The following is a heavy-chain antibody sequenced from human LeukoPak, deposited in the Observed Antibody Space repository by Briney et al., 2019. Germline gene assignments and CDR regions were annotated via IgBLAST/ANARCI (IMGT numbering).Heavy chain of an antibody. CDR1: GFTFSRYA. J-gene: IGHJ3*02. Sequence: GGSLRLSCAASGFTFSRYAMHWVRQAPGKGLEWVSFIDSSSSYMYYADSVKGRFTVSRDNAKNSVYLQMNSLRVEDTALYYCARDPGSSGTDAFDIWGQGTMVSVSS. V-gene: IGHV3-21*01. CDR2: IDSSSSYM. CDR3: ARDPGSSGTDAFDI. D-gene: IGHD3-10*01.